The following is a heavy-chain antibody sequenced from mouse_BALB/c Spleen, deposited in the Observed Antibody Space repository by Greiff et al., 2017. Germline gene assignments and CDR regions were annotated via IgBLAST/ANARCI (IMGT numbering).Heavy chain of an antibody. V-gene: IGHV14-4*02. Sequence: VQLKQSGAELVRSGASVKLSCTASGFNIKDYYMHWVKQRPEQGLEWIGWIDPENGDTEYAPKFQGKATMTADTSSNTAYLQLSSLTSEDTAVYYCNACKGNYAAMDYWGQGTSVTVSS. CDR3: NACKGNYAAMDY. J-gene: IGHJ4*01. CDR1: GFNIKDYY. CDR2: IDPENGDT. D-gene: IGHD2-1*01.